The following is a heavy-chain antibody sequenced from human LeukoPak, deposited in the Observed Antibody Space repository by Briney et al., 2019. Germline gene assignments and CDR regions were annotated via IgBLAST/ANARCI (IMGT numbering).Heavy chain of an antibody. CDR3: ASVYKYGMDV. J-gene: IGHJ6*02. CDR2: VNPSGSS. V-gene: IGHV1-46*01. Sequence: ASVTVSFKASGYTVTSYYMHWVRQAPGQGLEWMAIVNPSGSSSYAQKFQGRATLTRATSTNTVYMELSGLRSEDTAVYYCASVYKYGMDVWGQGTTVVVSS. CDR1: GYTVTSYY.